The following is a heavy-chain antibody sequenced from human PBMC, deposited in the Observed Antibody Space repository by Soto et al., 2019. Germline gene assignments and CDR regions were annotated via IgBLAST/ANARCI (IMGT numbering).Heavy chain of an antibody. Sequence: EVQLVESGGNLVQPGGSLRLSCAGSGFTFSSHSMNWVRQAPGKGLEWVSYISSTSSTMYYADSVKGRFTISRDNAKYSLFLQMNSLRDEDTAMYYCARDTDDSSGWLNWFDPWGQGTLVTVSS. CDR3: ARDTDDSSGWLNWFDP. CDR1: GFTFSSHS. V-gene: IGHV3-48*02. CDR2: ISSTSSTM. D-gene: IGHD6-19*01. J-gene: IGHJ5*02.